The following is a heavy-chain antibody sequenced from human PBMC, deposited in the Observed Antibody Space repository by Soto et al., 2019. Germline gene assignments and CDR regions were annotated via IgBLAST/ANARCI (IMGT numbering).Heavy chain of an antibody. CDR3: AHGSCSSADCYPNPYLDY. CDR2: IYWDDDE. V-gene: IGHV2-5*02. D-gene: IGHD2-2*01. CDR1: GFSLSTTAEG. J-gene: IGHJ4*02. Sequence: QITLKESGPPLVKPTQTLTLTCTFSGFSLSTTAEGVGWIRQPPGKALEWLALIYWDDDERYSPSLKSRLTITKDTSKNQVVLTMTNVDPVDTATYYSAHGSCSSADCYPNPYLDYWGQGILVTVSS.